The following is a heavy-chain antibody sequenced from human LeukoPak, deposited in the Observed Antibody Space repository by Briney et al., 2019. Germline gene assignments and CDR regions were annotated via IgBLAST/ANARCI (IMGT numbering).Heavy chain of an antibody. V-gene: IGHV3-7*01. J-gene: IGHJ4*02. CDR1: GLTYW. Sequence: GGSLRLSCAASGLTYWMSWVRQAPGKGLEWVANIKEDGSEKYYVGSVKGRFTISRDNAKKSLYLEMNSLRAEDTAVYYCASAFLDDFWSGHFWGQGTLVAVSS. CDR3: ASAFLDDFWSGHF. D-gene: IGHD3-3*01. CDR2: IKEDGSEK.